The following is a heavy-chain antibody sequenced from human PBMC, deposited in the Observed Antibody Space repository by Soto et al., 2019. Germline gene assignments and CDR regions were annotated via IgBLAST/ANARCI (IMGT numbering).Heavy chain of an antibody. V-gene: IGHV3-53*01. J-gene: IGHJ6*02. CDR3: ARDRYSGYDYYYFGMDV. CDR2: IYSGGST. D-gene: IGHD5-12*01. CDR1: GFTVSSNY. Sequence: GGSLRLSCAASGFTVSSNYMSWVRQAPGKGLEWVSVIYSGGSTYYADSVKGRFTISRDNSKNTLYLQMNSLRAEDTAVYYCARDRYSGYDYYYFGMDVWGQGTTVTVSS.